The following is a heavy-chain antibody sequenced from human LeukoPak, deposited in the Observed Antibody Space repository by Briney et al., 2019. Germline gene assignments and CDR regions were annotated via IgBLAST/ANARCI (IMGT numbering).Heavy chain of an antibody. CDR2: IIPIFGTA. CDR3: ARTDLAYCGGDCYSLPFQH. Sequence: GASVKVSCKASGGTFSSYAISWVRQAPGQGLEWMGGIIPIFGTANYAQKFQGRVTTTADKSTSTAYMELSSLRSEDTAVYYCARTDLAYCGGDCYSLPFQHWGQGTLVTVSS. J-gene: IGHJ1*01. CDR1: GGTFSSYA. D-gene: IGHD2-21*02. V-gene: IGHV1-69*06.